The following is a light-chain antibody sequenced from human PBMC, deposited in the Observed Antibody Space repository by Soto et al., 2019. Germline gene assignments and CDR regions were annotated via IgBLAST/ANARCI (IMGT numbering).Light chain of an antibody. CDR2: AAS. CDR3: QQTNTFPST. V-gene: IGKV1D-12*01. CDR1: QGIGSW. J-gene: IGKJ5*01. Sequence: DIQMTQSPSSVSASVGDRVTITCRASQGIGSWLAWYQHKPGKAPKLLIYAASNLQGGVPSRFSGSGSGTDFAHTINSLQPEDFATYYCQQTNTFPSTFGQGTRLEIK.